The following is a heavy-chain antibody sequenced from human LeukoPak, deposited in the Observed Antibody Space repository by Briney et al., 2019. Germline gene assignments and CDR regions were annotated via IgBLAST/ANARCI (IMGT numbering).Heavy chain of an antibody. CDR1: GYTFTSYY. V-gene: IGHV1-18*04. Sequence: ASVKVSCKASGYTFTSYYMHWVRQAPGQGLEWMGWISAYNGNTNYAQKLQGRVTMTTDTSTSTAYMELRSLRSDDTAVYYCASGSGSYYNPLPNDAFDIWGQGTMVTVSS. D-gene: IGHD3-10*01. CDR2: ISAYNGNT. J-gene: IGHJ3*02. CDR3: ASGSGSYYNPLPNDAFDI.